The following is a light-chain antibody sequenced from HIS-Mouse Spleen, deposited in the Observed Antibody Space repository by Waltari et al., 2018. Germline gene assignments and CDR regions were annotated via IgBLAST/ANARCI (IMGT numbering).Light chain of an antibody. V-gene: IGKV3-20*01. CDR2: GAS. CDR3: QQYGSSPLT. CDR1: QSVSSSY. Sequence: EIVLTQSPGTLSLSPGERATLSCRASQSVSSSYLAWYQQKPGQAPRLRIYGASSRATGRPDRVSGSGSGTDFTLTISRLEPEDFAVYYCQQYGSSPLTFGGGTKVEIK. J-gene: IGKJ4*01.